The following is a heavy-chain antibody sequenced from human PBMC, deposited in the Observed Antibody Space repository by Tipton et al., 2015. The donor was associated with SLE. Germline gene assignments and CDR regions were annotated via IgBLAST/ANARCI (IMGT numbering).Heavy chain of an antibody. D-gene: IGHD5-12*01. Sequence: TLSLTCAVSGYSISSGYYWGWIRQPPGKGLEWIGSIYHSGSTYYNPSLKSRVTISVDTSKNQFSLKLSSVTAADTAVYYCARSPHGVVATIDNWFDPWGQGTLVTVSS. J-gene: IGHJ5*02. CDR1: GYSISSGYY. CDR2: IYHSGST. CDR3: ARSPHGVVATIDNWFDP. V-gene: IGHV4-38-2*01.